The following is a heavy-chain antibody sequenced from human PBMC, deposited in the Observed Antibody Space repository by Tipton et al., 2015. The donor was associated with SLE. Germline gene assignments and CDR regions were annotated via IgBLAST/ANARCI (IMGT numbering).Heavy chain of an antibody. D-gene: IGHD6-19*01. Sequence: TLSLTCTVSGASISSYYWSWIRQPPGKGLEWIGYIYYSGSTIHNPSLKSRVTMSVDTSKKQFSLKLSSVTAADTAVYYCARVPYSSGWTRWAFDIWGQGTMVTVSS. J-gene: IGHJ3*02. V-gene: IGHV4-59*12. CDR2: IYYSGST. CDR3: ARVPYSSGWTRWAFDI. CDR1: GASISSYY.